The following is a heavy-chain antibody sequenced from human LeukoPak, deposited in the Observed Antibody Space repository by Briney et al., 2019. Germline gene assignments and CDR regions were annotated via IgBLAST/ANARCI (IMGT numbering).Heavy chain of an antibody. Sequence: SETLSLTCTVSGGSITYYHWSWIRQPPGKGLEWIGYIYYSGSTNYNPSLKSRVTISVDTPKNQFSLKLSSVTAADTAVYYCARRLSSWYAFDYWGQGTLVTVSS. CDR2: IYYSGST. D-gene: IGHD6-13*01. J-gene: IGHJ4*02. V-gene: IGHV4-59*08. CDR3: ARRLSSWYAFDY. CDR1: GGSITYYH.